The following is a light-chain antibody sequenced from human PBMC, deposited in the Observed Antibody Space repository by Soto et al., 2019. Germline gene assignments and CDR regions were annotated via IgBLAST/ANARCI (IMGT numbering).Light chain of an antibody. CDR3: AAWDDNLSGLYV. V-gene: IGLV1-47*01. J-gene: IGLJ1*01. Sequence: QSALTQSPSASGTPGQRVTISCSGSASTIGRNYVYWYQQLPGTAPKLLIYRNSQRPSGVPDRFSGSKSGTSASLAISWLRSEDEADYYCAAWDDNLSGLYVFGAGTKVTVL. CDR1: ASTIGRNY. CDR2: RNS.